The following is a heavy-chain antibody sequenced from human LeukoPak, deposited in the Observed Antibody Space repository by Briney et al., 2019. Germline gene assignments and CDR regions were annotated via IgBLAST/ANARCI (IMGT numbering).Heavy chain of an antibody. CDR1: GYTFISYG. Sequence: ASVKVSCKASGYTFISYGISWVRQAPGQGLEWMGWISAYNGNTNYAQKLQGRVTMTTDTSTSTAYMELRSLRSDDTAVYYCARDSRVYGSGSYYKWSWFDPWGQGTLVTVSS. J-gene: IGHJ5*02. CDR2: ISAYNGNT. CDR3: ARDSRVYGSGSYYKWSWFDP. D-gene: IGHD3-10*01. V-gene: IGHV1-18*01.